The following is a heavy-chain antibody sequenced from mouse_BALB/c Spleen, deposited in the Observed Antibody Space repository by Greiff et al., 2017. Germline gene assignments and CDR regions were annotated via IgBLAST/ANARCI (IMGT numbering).Heavy chain of an antibody. CDR1: GFSLTSYG. Sequence: VQLQESGPGLVAPSQSLSITCTVSGFSLTSYGVHWVRQPPGKGLEWLGVIWAGGSTNYNSALMSRLSISKDNSKSQVFLKMNSLQTDDTAMYYCARDRVIGGYYVYYAMDYWGQGTSVTVSS. CDR3: ARDRVIGGYYVYYAMDY. CDR2: IWAGGST. V-gene: IGHV2-9*02. D-gene: IGHD2-3*01. J-gene: IGHJ4*01.